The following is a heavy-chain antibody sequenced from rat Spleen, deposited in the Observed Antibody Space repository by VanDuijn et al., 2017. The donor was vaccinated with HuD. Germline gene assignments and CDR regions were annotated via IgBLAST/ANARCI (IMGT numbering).Heavy chain of an antibody. J-gene: IGHJ2*01. D-gene: IGHD1-4*01. CDR3: SRHPPGRDPYYFDD. CDR1: GITFSDYA. CDR2: IIYDGSST. Sequence: EVQLVESGGGLVRPGRSLKVSCAASGITFSDYAMAWVRQAPKKGLEWVATIIYDGSSTFYRDSVRGRFTISRDNAKSTLYLQMDSLRSEDTATYYCSRHPPGRDPYYFDDWGQGVMVTVSS. V-gene: IGHV5-17*01.